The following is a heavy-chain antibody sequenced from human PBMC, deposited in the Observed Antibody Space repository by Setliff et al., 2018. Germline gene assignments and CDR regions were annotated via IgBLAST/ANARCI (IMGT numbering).Heavy chain of an antibody. CDR1: GGTFDSYS. Sequence: SVKVSCKASGGTFDSYSFTWLRQAPGQGLEWVGGFTPILLTPNYAQKFQGRITITTDKSTSTAYMELSGLRSDDTAVYFCARPRSPKISIFGVTPFDYWGQGALVTVSS. J-gene: IGHJ4*02. D-gene: IGHD3-3*01. V-gene: IGHV1-69*05. CDR2: FTPILLTP. CDR3: ARPRSPKISIFGVTPFDY.